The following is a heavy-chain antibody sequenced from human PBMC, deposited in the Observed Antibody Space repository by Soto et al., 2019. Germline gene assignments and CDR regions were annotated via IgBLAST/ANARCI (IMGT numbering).Heavy chain of an antibody. J-gene: IGHJ3*02. D-gene: IGHD4-17*01. CDR1: GFAFGTYW. Sequence: GGSLRLSCAASGFAFGTYWMTWVRQAPGKGLEWVANIKEDGSEKHYVDSVKGRFTISRDNAKNSLYLQMNSLRAEDTAVYYCTRDPYAGDGDYAELGAFAMWGQGTKVTVSS. V-gene: IGHV3-7*03. CDR2: IKEDGSEK. CDR3: TRDPYAGDGDYAELGAFAM.